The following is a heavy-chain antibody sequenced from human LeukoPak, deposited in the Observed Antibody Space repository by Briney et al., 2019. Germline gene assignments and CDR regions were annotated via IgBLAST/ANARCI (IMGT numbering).Heavy chain of an antibody. CDR2: IRPNNGET. CDR1: RHTFGNYS. CDR3: ARENYGGDFEY. J-gene: IGHJ4*02. Sequence: ASLKVSCKASRHTFGNYSLHWVPQAPGQSLEWMGWIRPNNGETNYAQKFQGRVTMTWDKSFNTAYMDLSRLTSDDTAIYYCARENYGGDFEYWGQGALVTVSS. D-gene: IGHD4-23*01. V-gene: IGHV1-2*02.